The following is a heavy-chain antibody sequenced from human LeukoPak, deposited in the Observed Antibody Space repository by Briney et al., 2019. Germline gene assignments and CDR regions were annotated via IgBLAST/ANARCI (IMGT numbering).Heavy chain of an antibody. J-gene: IGHJ4*02. CDR3: AREGEQLVPRAYDY. V-gene: IGHV1-69*06. CDR1: GGTFSSYA. D-gene: IGHD6-6*01. CDR2: IIPIFGTA. Sequence: ASVKVSCKASGGTFSSYAISWVRQAPGQGLEWMGGIIPIFGTANYAQKFQGRVTITADKSTSTAYMELSSLRSEDTAVYYCAREGEQLVPRAYDYWGQGTLVTVSS.